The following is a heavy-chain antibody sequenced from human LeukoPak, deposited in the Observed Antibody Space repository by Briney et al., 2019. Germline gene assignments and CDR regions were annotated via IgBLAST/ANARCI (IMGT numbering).Heavy chain of an antibody. CDR1: GFTFRSYA. Sequence: GGSLRLSCAASGFTFRSYAMNWVRQAPGKGLEWVSGTSGSGGSTFYADSVKGRFTMSRDNSKDTPYLQMNSLRAEDTAVYYCAKSGGYSYVENFDYWGQGTLVTVSS. J-gene: IGHJ4*02. V-gene: IGHV3-23*01. CDR2: TSGSGGST. D-gene: IGHD5-18*01. CDR3: AKSGGYSYVENFDY.